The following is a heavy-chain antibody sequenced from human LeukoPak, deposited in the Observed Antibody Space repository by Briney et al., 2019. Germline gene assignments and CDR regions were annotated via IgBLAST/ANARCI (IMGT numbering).Heavy chain of an antibody. CDR2: VSDGGGT. CDR3: ARDGWELLHLPLDY. V-gene: IGHV4-34*01. D-gene: IGHD1-26*01. J-gene: IGHJ4*02. CDR1: GGSFSVYY. Sequence: SETLSLTCAVSGGSFSVYYWGWLRQPPGKGLEWIGEVSDGGGTDYNPSLKSRVTMSVDTSKNQFSLRLSSVTAADTAVYYCARDGWELLHLPLDYWGQGTLVTVSS.